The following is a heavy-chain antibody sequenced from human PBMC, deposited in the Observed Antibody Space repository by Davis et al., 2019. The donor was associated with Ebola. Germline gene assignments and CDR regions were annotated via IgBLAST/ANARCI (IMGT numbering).Heavy chain of an antibody. CDR1: GFTFSSYW. Sequence: PGESLKISCAASGFTFSSYWMSWVRQAPGKGLEWVSSIEWNGGGIGYADSVKGRFTIPRDNAKNSLHLQMYSLRPEDTAFYYCAKGNSGGWSYLDYWGQGILVTVS. CDR2: IEWNGGGI. D-gene: IGHD6-19*01. J-gene: IGHJ4*02. V-gene: IGHV3-20*04. CDR3: AKGNSGGWSYLDY.